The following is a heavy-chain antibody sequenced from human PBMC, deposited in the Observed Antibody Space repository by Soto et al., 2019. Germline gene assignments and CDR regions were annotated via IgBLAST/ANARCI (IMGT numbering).Heavy chain of an antibody. D-gene: IGHD2-15*01. Sequence: PSETLSLTCTVSGGSISSSNYYLGWIRQPPGKGLEWIGSIYYSGSTYYNPSLKSRVTISVDTSKNQFSLKLSSVTAADTAMYYCARGGYCSGASCAYMGHYYYYGMDVWGQGTTVTVSS. J-gene: IGHJ6*02. CDR2: IYYSGST. V-gene: IGHV4-39*01. CDR1: GGSISSSNYY. CDR3: ARGGYCSGASCAYMGHYYYYGMDV.